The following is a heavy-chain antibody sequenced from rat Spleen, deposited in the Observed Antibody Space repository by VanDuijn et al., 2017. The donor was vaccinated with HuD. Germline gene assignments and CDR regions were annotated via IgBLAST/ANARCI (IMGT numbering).Heavy chain of an antibody. Sequence: EVQLVESGGGLVQPGRSLKLSCAASGFTFSDYNMAWVRQSPKKGLEWVATIIYDGTRTFYRDSVKGRFTVSRDNAKSTLYLQMDSLRSEDTATYYCATDLSAYYGSVFDYWGQGVMVTVSS. CDR3: ATDLSAYYGSVFDY. J-gene: IGHJ2*01. CDR2: IIYDGTRT. CDR1: GFTFSDYN. D-gene: IGHD1-7*01. V-gene: IGHV5S10*01.